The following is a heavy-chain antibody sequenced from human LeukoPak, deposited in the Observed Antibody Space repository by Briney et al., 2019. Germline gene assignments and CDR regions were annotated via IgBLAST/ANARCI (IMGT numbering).Heavy chain of an antibody. V-gene: IGHV4-34*01. CDR2: INHSGST. Sequence: SETLSLTCAVYGGSFSGYYWSWIRQPPGKGLEWIGEINHSGSTNYNPSFKSRVTISVDTSKNQFSLKLSSVTAADTAVYYCARGRHNWFDPWGQGTLVTVSS. CDR3: ARGRHNWFDP. J-gene: IGHJ5*02. CDR1: GGSFSGYY.